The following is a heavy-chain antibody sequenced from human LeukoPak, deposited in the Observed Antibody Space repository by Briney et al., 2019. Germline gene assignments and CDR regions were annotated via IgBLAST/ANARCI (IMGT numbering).Heavy chain of an antibody. J-gene: IGHJ4*02. CDR2: IKSKTDGGTT. CDR3: TTPDPIDFWSPNRNDY. D-gene: IGHD3-3*01. CDR1: GFTFTNAW. Sequence: GGSLRLSCAASGFTFTNAWMSWVSQAPGKGLEWVGRIKSKTDGGTTDYAAPVKGRFTISRDDSKNTLYLQMNSLKTEDTAVYYCTTPDPIDFWSPNRNDYWGQGTLVTVSS. V-gene: IGHV3-15*01.